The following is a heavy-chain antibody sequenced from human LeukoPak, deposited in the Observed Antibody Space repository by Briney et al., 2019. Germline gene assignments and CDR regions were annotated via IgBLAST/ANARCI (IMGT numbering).Heavy chain of an antibody. D-gene: IGHD6-19*01. Sequence: GLSLRLSCAASGFTFSSYGMHWVRQAPGKGLEWVAVIRYDGSNKYYADSVKGRFTISRDNSKNTLYLQMNSLRAEDTAVYYCAPITAVAGSDYWGQGTLVTVSS. CDR1: GFTFSSYG. CDR3: APITAVAGSDY. CDR2: IRYDGSNK. J-gene: IGHJ4*02. V-gene: IGHV3-30*02.